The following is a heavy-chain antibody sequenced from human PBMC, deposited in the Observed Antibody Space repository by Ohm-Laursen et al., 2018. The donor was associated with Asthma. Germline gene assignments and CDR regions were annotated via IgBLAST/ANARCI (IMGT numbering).Heavy chain of an antibody. CDR3: VRDVVDRFDF. J-gene: IGHJ4*02. V-gene: IGHV1-18*04. CDR1: GYSLSSNA. Sequence: SSVKVSCNASGYSLSSNAISWARQAPGQRPEWMGWIYIRNTNYAPKFRDRITLSTDTSTNTAYMDLRSLRSDDTAVYYCVRDVVDRFDFWGQGSLVIVSS. D-gene: IGHD2-21*01. CDR2: IYIRNT.